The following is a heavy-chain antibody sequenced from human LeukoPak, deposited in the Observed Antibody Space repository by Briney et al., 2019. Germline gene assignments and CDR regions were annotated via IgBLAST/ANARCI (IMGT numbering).Heavy chain of an antibody. CDR1: GFTFSSYS. J-gene: IGHJ6*02. D-gene: IGHD5-18*01. CDR3: ARITPWIQNRECGLDV. V-gene: IGHV3-21*01. CDR2: ISSTSTDI. Sequence: GSLRLSCAASGFTFSSYSMNWVRQAPGKGLEWVSSISSTSTDIYYADSVKGRFTISRDNAKNSLSLQMNSLRAEDTAVYYCARITPWIQNRECGLDVWGQGTTVTVSS.